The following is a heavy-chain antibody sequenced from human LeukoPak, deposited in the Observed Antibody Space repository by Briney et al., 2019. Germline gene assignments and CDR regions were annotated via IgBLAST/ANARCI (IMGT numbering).Heavy chain of an antibody. CDR1: GFTFSSYA. CDR2: ISDSGGST. CDR3: AKMPVSYSSGWSTFDY. J-gene: IGHJ4*02. D-gene: IGHD6-19*01. V-gene: IGHV3-23*01. Sequence: PGGSLRLSCAASGFTFSSYAMSWVRQTPGKGLEWVSGISDSGGSTYYADSVKGRFTISRDNPKNTLYLQMNSLRAEDTAIYYCAKMPVSYSSGWSTFDYWGQGTLVTVSS.